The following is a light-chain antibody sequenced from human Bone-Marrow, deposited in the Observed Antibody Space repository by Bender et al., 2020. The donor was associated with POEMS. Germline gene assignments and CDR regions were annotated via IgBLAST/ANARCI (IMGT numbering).Light chain of an antibody. V-gene: IGLV2-23*02. Sequence: QSALTQPASVSGSPGQSITISCTGTSSDVGGYDLVSWYQHHPGKAPKLMISEVTKRPSGISNRFSGSKSDNTASLTISGLQAEDEADYYCCSHAGGGILLFGGGTKLTVL. J-gene: IGLJ3*02. CDR1: SSDVGGYDL. CDR3: CSHAGGGILL. CDR2: EVT.